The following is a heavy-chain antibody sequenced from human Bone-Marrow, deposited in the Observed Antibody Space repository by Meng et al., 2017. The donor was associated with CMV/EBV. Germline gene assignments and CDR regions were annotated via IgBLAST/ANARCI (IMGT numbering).Heavy chain of an antibody. CDR3: ARGLRTGLNWFDP. CDR1: GFTFSSYL. Sequence: GESQMISCAASGFTFSSYLMSWVRQAPGKVVEWVSSISSSSSYIYYEDSVKGRFTISRDNAKNSLKLQRNSLRAEDTAVYYCARGLRTGLNWFDPWGQGTLVTVSS. V-gene: IGHV3-21*01. CDR2: ISSSSSYI. D-gene: IGHD3/OR15-3a*01. J-gene: IGHJ5*02.